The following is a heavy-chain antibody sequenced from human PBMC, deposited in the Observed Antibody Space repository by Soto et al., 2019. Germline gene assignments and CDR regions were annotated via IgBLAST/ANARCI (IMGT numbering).Heavy chain of an antibody. J-gene: IGHJ4*02. Sequence: GGSLRLSCAASGFTFDDYAMHWVRQAPGKGLEWVSGISWNSGSIGYADSVKGRFTISRDNAKNSLYLQMNSLRSEDTASYYCAKDMGYDLSPLGYFDYWGQGTLVTVSS. CDR2: ISWNSGSI. CDR1: GFTFDDYA. V-gene: IGHV3-9*01. D-gene: IGHD5-12*01. CDR3: AKDMGYDLSPLGYFDY.